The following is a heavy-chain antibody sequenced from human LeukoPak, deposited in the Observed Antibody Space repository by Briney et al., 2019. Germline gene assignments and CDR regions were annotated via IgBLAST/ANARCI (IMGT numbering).Heavy chain of an antibody. CDR1: GFIFTDYW. V-gene: IGHV3-74*01. D-gene: IGHD6-13*01. CDR3: AKGGSSSLNS. CDR2: ISGDGRGT. J-gene: IGHJ4*02. Sequence: GSMRLSCAASGFIFTDYWIHWVRQGPGQELVWVARISGDGRGTTYADSVKGRFTISRDNAKSTAFLQMKSLRTEDTAVYYCAKGGSSSLNSWGQGTLVTVSS.